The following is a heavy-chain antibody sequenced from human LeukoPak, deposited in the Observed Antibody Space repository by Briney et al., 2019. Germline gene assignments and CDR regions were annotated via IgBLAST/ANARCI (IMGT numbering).Heavy chain of an antibody. CDR3: ARGPGGSSSSDFDY. J-gene: IGHJ4*02. Sequence: SETLSLTCTVSGGSIISGSKYWGWIRQAPGTGLEWIGSIYYSGTTYYNPSLKSRVTMSVDTSKNQFSLKLSSVTAADTAVYYCARGPGGSSSSDFDYWGQGTLVTVSS. V-gene: IGHV4-39*07. D-gene: IGHD6-6*01. CDR2: IYYSGTT. CDR1: GGSIISGSKY.